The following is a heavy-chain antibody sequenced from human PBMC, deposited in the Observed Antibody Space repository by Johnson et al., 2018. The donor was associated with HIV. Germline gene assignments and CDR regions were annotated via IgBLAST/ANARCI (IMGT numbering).Heavy chain of an antibody. V-gene: IGHV3-30*04. J-gene: IGHJ3*02. CDR3: ARAMDYDYVLGTTNAFDI. D-gene: IGHD3-16*01. CDR1: GFPLNTYA. CDR2: ISYDGNKK. Sequence: QVQLVESGGGVVQPGRSLRLSCAASGFPLNTYAMHWIRQAPGKGLEWMALISYDGNKKYHADSVKGRFTISRDTSKNTLYLQMNSLRLEDTAVYYCARAMDYDYVLGTTNAFDIWGQGTMVTVSS.